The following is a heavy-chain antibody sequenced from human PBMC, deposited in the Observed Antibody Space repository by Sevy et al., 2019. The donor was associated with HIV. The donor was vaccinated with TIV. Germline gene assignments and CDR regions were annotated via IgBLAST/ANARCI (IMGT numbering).Heavy chain of an antibody. Sequence: GGSLRLSCAASGLTLTTTGMSWVRQAPGKGLEWVAGVTSDGTTYYADSVGDRLTVSRDNSKNTQYLQLNSLRADDTAVFYCAGGATTMITDLDYWGQGTLVTVSS. D-gene: IGHD3-16*01. J-gene: IGHJ4*02. CDR2: VTSDGTT. V-gene: IGHV3-23*01. CDR3: AGGATTMITDLDY. CDR1: GLTLTTTG.